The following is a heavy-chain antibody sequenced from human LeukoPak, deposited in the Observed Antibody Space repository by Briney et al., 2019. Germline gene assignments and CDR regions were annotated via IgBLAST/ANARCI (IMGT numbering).Heavy chain of an antibody. CDR1: GLTFSGYG. CDR2: ISYTGSNK. CDR3: ARGVGLRHLDY. Sequence: GGSLRLSCAASGLTFSGYGMHWVRQAPGKGLEWVAIISYTGSNKYYADSVKGRFTISRDNSKNTLYLQMNSLRAEDTAVYFCARGVGLRHLDYWGQGTLVTVSS. V-gene: IGHV3-30*03. J-gene: IGHJ4*02. D-gene: IGHD2-21*01.